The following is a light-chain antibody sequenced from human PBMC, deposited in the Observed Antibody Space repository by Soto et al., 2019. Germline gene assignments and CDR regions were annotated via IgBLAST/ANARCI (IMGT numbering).Light chain of an antibody. J-gene: IGKJ1*01. Sequence: DIQRTQSPSTLSASIGDRVSITCRASQSISKWLAWHQHKPGKAPNLLIYEVSTLHSGVPSRFSGSGSGTEFTLTISSLRPDDFATYYCQHYSGDRATFGQGTKVDIK. CDR3: QHYSGDRAT. V-gene: IGKV1-5*03. CDR1: QSISKW. CDR2: EVS.